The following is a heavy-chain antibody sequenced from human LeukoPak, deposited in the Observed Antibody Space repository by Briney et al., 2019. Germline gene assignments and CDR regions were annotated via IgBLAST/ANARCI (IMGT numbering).Heavy chain of an antibody. CDR1: GGSISSYY. CDR2: IYYSGST. J-gene: IGHJ6*03. V-gene: IGHV4-59*01. D-gene: IGHD6-19*01. CDR3: ARTSPYSSGWYPQDYYYMDV. Sequence: SETLSLTCTVSGGSISSYYWGWIRQPPGKGLEWIGYIYYSGSTNYNPSLKSRVTISVDTPKNQFSLKLRSVTAADTAVYYCARTSPYSSGWYPQDYYYMDVWGKGTTVTVSS.